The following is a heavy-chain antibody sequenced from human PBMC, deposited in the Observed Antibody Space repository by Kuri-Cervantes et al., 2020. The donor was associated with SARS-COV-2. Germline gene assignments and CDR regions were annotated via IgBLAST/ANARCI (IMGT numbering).Heavy chain of an antibody. CDR2: ISWNSGSI. J-gene: IGHJ4*02. Sequence: SLKISCAASGFTFDDYAMHWVRQAPGKGLEWVSGISWNSGSIGYADSVKGRFTISRDNAKNSLYLQINSLRAEDTAVYYCAVIQNSGSYSTRSSYFDYWGQGTLVTVSS. V-gene: IGHV3-9*01. CDR3: AVIQNSGSYSTRSSYFDY. CDR1: GFTFDDYA. D-gene: IGHD1-26*01.